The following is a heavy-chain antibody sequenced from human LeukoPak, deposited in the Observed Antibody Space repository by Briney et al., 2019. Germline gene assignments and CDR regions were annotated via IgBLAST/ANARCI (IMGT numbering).Heavy chain of an antibody. Sequence: GGSLRLSCAASGFTFSNSWMSWVRQAPGKGLEWVANIKEDGSDKYYVASVKGRFTISRDNAKSSLYLQMNSLRAEDTAVYYCARGWSTDIWGRGTTVTVSS. J-gene: IGHJ6*02. D-gene: IGHD3-3*01. CDR3: ARGWSTDI. CDR1: GFTFSNSW. CDR2: IKEDGSDK. V-gene: IGHV3-7*01.